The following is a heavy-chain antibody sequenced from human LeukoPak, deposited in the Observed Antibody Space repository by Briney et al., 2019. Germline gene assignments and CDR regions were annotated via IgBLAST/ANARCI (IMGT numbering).Heavy chain of an antibody. J-gene: IGHJ5*02. Sequence: PGGSLRLSCAASGFTFSSYAMSWVRQAPGKGLEWVSAISGSGGSTYYADSVKGRFTISRDNSKNTLYLQMNSLRAEDTAVYYCAKGKRYSSGEYDWFDPWGQGTLVTVSS. V-gene: IGHV3-23*01. CDR1: GFTFSSYA. CDR3: AKGKRYSSGEYDWFDP. D-gene: IGHD6-19*01. CDR2: ISGSGGST.